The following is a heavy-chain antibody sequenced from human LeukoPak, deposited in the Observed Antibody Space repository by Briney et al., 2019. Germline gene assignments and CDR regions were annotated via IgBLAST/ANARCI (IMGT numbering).Heavy chain of an antibody. Sequence: ASVKVSCKASGYTFTSYGISWVRQAPGQGLEWMGWISAYTGNTNYAQKLQGRVTMTTDTSTSTAYMELRSLRSDDTAVYYCARGGTYYYDSSGYYEALDCWGQGTLVTVSS. D-gene: IGHD3-22*01. V-gene: IGHV1-18*01. CDR2: ISAYTGNT. CDR3: ARGGTYYYDSSGYYEALDC. J-gene: IGHJ4*02. CDR1: GYTFTSYG.